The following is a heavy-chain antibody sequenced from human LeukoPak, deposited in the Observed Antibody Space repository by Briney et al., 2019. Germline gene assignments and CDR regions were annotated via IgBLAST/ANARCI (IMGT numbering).Heavy chain of an antibody. CDR2: IYYSGST. CDR3: ARERYYGSGSYLEIDY. J-gene: IGHJ4*02. CDR1: GGSISNYY. V-gene: IGHV4-59*01. Sequence: SETLSLTCTVSGGSISNYYWSWIRQPPGKGLEWIGYIYYSGSTNYNPSLKSRVTISIDTSKSQFSLKLSSVTAADTAVYYCARERYYGSGSYLEIDYWGQGTLVTVSS. D-gene: IGHD3-10*01.